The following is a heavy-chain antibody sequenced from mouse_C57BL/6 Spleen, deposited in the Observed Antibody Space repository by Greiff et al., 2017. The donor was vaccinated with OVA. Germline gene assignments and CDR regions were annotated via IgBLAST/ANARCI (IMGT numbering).Heavy chain of an antibody. V-gene: IGHV1-18*01. D-gene: IGHD4-1*01. CDR2: INPNNGGT. CDR1: GYTFTDYN. J-gene: IGHJ4*01. Sequence: VQLQQSGPELVKPGASVKIPCKASGYTFTDYNMDWVKQSHGKSLEWIGDINPNNGGTIYNQKFKGKATLTVDKSSSTAYMELRSLTSEDTAVYYCAINWDKDYAMDYWGQGTSVTVSS. CDR3: AINWDKDYAMDY.